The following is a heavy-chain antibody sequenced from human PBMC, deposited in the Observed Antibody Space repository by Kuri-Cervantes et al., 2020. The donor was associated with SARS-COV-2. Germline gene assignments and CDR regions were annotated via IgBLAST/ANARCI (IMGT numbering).Heavy chain of an antibody. CDR2: IKSKTDSGTT. J-gene: IGHJ4*02. D-gene: IGHD3-3*01. CDR1: GFTFSNAW. CDR3: TTVLKIFGLVIKFYY. Sequence: AGSLSLTCAASGFTFSNAWMSWVRQAPGKGLEWVGRIKSKTDSGTTDYAALVKGIFNISRDESKSTLYLQMNSLKTGDRVVYYCTTVLKIFGLVIKFYYWGQGTPVTVSS. V-gene: IGHV3-15*01.